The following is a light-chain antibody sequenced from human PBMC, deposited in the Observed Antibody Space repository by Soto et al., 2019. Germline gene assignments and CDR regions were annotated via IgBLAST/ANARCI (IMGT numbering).Light chain of an antibody. CDR1: QSVHSF. Sequence: ELVLTQSPATLSLSPGERATLSCRASQSVHSFLAWYQQKPGLAPRLLIYDASHRATDIPARFSGSGSGTDFTLTISSLEPEDFAVYYCQQRSNWPPVTFGPGTKVHIK. V-gene: IGKV3-11*01. J-gene: IGKJ3*01. CDR3: QQRSNWPPVT. CDR2: DAS.